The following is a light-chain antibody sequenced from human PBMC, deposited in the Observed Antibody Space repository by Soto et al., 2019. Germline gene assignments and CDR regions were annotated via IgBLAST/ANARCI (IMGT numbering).Light chain of an antibody. V-gene: IGKV1-5*01. Sequence: DIQMTQSPSTLSVSVGDRVTITCRASQSISDWLAWYQQKPGKAPKILIYDASNLESGVPSRFSGSGSGTEFTLTISGLQPDDFAIYYCQQYKNYYPTFGQGTRVEIK. CDR1: QSISDW. CDR3: QQYKNYYPT. J-gene: IGKJ1*01. CDR2: DAS.